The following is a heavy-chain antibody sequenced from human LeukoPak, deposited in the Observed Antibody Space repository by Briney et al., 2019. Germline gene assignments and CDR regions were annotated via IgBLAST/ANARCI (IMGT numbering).Heavy chain of an antibody. V-gene: IGHV3-21*01. CDR3: ASALGSLYYFDY. CDR2: ISSSSSYI. J-gene: IGHJ4*02. D-gene: IGHD6-13*01. Sequence: PGGSLRLSCAASGFTFSSYSMNWVRQAPGTGLEWVSSISSSSSYIYYADSVKGRFTISRDNAKNSLYLQMNSLRAEDTAVYYCASALGSLYYFDYWGQGTLVTVSS. CDR1: GFTFSSYS.